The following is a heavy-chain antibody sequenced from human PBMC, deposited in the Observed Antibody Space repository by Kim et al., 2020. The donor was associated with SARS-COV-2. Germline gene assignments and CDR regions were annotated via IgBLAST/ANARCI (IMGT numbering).Heavy chain of an antibody. J-gene: IGHJ5*02. CDR2: IYSGGST. V-gene: IGHV3-53*01. Sequence: GGSLRLSCAASGFTVSSNYMSWVRQAPGKGLEWVSVIYSGGSTYYVDSVKGRFTISRDNSKNTLYLQMNSLRAEDTAVYYCASAGGRYHWFDPWGQGTLVTVSS. D-gene: IGHD3-16*02. CDR1: GFTVSSNY. CDR3: ASAGGRYHWFDP.